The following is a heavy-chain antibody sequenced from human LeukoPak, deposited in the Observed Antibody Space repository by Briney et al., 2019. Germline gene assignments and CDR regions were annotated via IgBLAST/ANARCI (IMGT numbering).Heavy chain of an antibody. Sequence: GGSLRLSCAASGFTFSSYGMHWVRQAPGKGLEWVAVISYDGSNKYYADSVKGRFTISRDNSKNTLYLQMNSLRAEDTAVYYCAKDDSRVVVTARGHDYWGQGTLVTVSS. J-gene: IGHJ4*02. CDR3: AKDDSRVVVTARGHDY. CDR1: GFTFSSYG. D-gene: IGHD2-21*02. V-gene: IGHV3-30*18. CDR2: ISYDGSNK.